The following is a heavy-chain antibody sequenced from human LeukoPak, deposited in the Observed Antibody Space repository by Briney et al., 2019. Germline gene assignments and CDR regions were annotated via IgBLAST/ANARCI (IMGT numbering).Heavy chain of an antibody. J-gene: IGHJ4*02. CDR3: AKGDITMIPD. Sequence: GGSLRLSCAASGFTFSSYSMNWVRQAPGKGLEWVSSISSGSSYIYYADSVKGRFTISRDNSKNTLYLQMNSLRAEDTAVYYCAKGDITMIPDWGQGTLVTVSS. D-gene: IGHD3-22*01. CDR1: GFTFSSYS. CDR2: ISSGSSYI. V-gene: IGHV3-21*04.